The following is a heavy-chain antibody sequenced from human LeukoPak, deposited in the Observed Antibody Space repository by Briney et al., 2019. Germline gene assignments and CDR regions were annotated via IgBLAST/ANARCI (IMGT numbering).Heavy chain of an antibody. J-gene: IGHJ6*02. CDR1: GFTFDDYA. D-gene: IGHD2-2*01. V-gene: IGHV3-9*01. Sequence: GRSLRLSCAASGFTFDDYAMHWVRQAPGKGLEWVSGISWNSGSIGYADSVKGRFTISRDNAKNSLYLQMNSLRAEDTALYYCAKDISSSTGWYYGMDVWGQGTTVTVSS. CDR3: AKDISSSTGWYYGMDV. CDR2: ISWNSGSI.